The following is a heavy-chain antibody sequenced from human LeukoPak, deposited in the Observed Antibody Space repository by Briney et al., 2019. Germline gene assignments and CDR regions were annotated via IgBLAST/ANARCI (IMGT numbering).Heavy chain of an antibody. CDR3: ARTLYGSGSPIKAFDY. D-gene: IGHD3-10*01. CDR1: GYSFTSYW. J-gene: IGHJ4*02. V-gene: IGHV5-51*01. Sequence: GESLKISCKGSGYSFTSYWIGWVRQMPGKGLEWMGIIYPGDSDTRYSPSFQGQVTISADKSISTAYLQWSSLKASDTAMYYCARTLYGSGSPIKAFDYWGQGTLVTVSS. CDR2: IYPGDSDT.